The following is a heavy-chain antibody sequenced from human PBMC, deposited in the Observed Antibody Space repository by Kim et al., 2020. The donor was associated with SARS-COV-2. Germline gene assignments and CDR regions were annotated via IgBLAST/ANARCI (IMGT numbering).Heavy chain of an antibody. CDR3: ARDAPVLRYFEA. CDR2: T. Sequence: TYYNPPLKSRVSRSVDTSKNQFSLKLSSVTAADTAKYYCARDAPVLRYFEAWGQGTMVTVSS. D-gene: IGHD3-9*01. V-gene: IGHV4-30-2*04. J-gene: IGHJ3*01.